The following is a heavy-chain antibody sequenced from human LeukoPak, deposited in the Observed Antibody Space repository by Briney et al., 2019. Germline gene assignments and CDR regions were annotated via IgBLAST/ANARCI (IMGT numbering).Heavy chain of an antibody. J-gene: IGHJ4*02. CDR1: GYTFTGYY. D-gene: IGHD3-22*01. CDR3: ATGDSSGYYQFFDY. Sequence: ALVKVSCKASGYTFTGYYMHWVRQAPGQGLEWMGWINPNSGGTNYAQKFQGRVTMTRDTSISTAYMELSRLRSDDTAVYYCATGDSSGYYQFFDYWGQGTLVTVSS. CDR2: INPNSGGT. V-gene: IGHV1-2*02.